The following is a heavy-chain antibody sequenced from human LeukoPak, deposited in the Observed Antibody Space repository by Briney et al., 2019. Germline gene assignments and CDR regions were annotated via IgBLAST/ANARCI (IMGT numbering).Heavy chain of an antibody. CDR2: IKSEDDGGTI. Sequence: GGSLRLSCAASGFTFSSYWMSWVRQAPGKGLEWVGRIKSEDDGGTIDYAPPVQGRFTVSRDDSKNMVYLQMDSLKTEDSAIYYCATGIDYGGGYWGQGTRVIVSS. V-gene: IGHV3-15*01. CDR3: ATGIDYGGGY. D-gene: IGHD4-17*01. CDR1: GFTFSSYW. J-gene: IGHJ4*02.